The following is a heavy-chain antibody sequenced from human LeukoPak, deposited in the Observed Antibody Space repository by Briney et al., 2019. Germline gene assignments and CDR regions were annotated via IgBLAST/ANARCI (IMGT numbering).Heavy chain of an antibody. CDR1: GYTFTGYY. CDR2: INPNSGGT. V-gene: IGHV1-2*02. D-gene: IGHD6-19*01. CDR3: AREGAVGAVAGTDAFDI. J-gene: IGHJ3*02. Sequence: ASVKVSCKASGYTFTGYYIHSVRQAPGQGLEWMEWINPNSGGTHYAQKFQGRVTMTRDTSISTAYMELSRLRSDDTAVYYCAREGAVGAVAGTDAFDIWGQGTVVTVSS.